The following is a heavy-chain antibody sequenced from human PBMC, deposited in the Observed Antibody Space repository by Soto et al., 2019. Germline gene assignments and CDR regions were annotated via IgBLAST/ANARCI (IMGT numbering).Heavy chain of an antibody. CDR1: GGTFSSYT. D-gene: IGHD1-1*01. CDR3: AQNEGRDAFDI. Sequence: SVKGSCKASGGTFSSYTISWVRQAPGQGLEWMGRIIPILGIANYAQKFQGRVTITADKSTSTAYMELSSLRSEDTAVYYCAQNEGRDAFDIWGQGTMVTVSS. V-gene: IGHV1-69*02. CDR2: IIPILGIA. J-gene: IGHJ3*02.